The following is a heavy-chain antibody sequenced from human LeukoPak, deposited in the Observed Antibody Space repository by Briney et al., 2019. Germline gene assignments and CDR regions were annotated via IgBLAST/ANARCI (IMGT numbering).Heavy chain of an antibody. D-gene: IGHD1-26*01. Sequence: GGSLRLSCAASGFTFSSYEMNWVRQAPGKGLEWVSYISSSGSTIYYADSVKGRFTISRDNAKNSLYLQMNSLRAEDTAVYYCARDRAPSGSHFFDYWGQGTLVTVSS. CDR2: ISSSGSTI. CDR3: ARDRAPSGSHFFDY. V-gene: IGHV3-48*03. J-gene: IGHJ4*02. CDR1: GFTFSSYE.